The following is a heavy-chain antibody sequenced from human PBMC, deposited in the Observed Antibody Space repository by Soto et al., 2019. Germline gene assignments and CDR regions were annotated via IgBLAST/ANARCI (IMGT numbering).Heavy chain of an antibody. J-gene: IGHJ4*02. CDR1: GFIFTTSD. CDR3: GKGGGGDHGY. V-gene: IGHV3-23*04. CDR2: ITITGDTT. D-gene: IGHD2-21*02. Sequence: EVQLVESEGGLVQPGGSLRLSCEASGFIFTTSDMSWVRQAPGKGLEWISSITITGDTTHYADSVKGRFTISRDNSRNTVYLKMNSLRVDDPAVYYCGKGGGGDHGYWGQGTLVAVSS.